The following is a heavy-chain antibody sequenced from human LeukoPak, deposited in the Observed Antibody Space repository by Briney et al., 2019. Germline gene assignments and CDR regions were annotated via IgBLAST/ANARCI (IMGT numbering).Heavy chain of an antibody. V-gene: IGHV1-18*01. Sequence: ASEKVSCKGSGYTVTSYGITWEWHAPGQALEWRGWSSAYNGNTNYAQKLQGRVTMTTDTSTSTAYMELRSLRSDDTAVYYCARRGYGDYQYYYYYYGMDVWGQGTTVTVSS. CDR2: SSAYNGNT. J-gene: IGHJ6*02. CDR1: GYTVTSYG. CDR3: ARRGYGDYQYYYYYYGMDV. D-gene: IGHD4-17*01.